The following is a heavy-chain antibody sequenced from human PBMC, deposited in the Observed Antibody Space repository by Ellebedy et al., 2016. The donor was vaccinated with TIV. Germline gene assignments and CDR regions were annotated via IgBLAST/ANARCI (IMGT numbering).Heavy chain of an antibody. J-gene: IGHJ3*01. V-gene: IGHV3-53*01. CDR1: GFSVRNNH. D-gene: IGHD4/OR15-4a*01. Sequence: GESLKISCAVSGFSVRNNHMNWVRQAPGQGLEWVSLLNSNGRTYYAESVRGRFTISRDNSRNFVFLQMNSLRPEDTATYYCARDHANKVAAPGYDAFDVWGQGTKVSVSA. CDR3: ARDHANKVAAPGYDAFDV. CDR2: LNSNGRT.